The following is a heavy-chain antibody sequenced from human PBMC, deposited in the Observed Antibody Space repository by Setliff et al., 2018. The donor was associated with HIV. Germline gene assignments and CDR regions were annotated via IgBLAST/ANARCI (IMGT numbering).Heavy chain of an antibody. V-gene: IGHV1-2*02. CDR1: GGTFRKYS. Sequence: ASVKVSCKASGGTFRKYSINWVRQAPGQGLEWMGWINPNNGGTNYAQKFQGRVTMTRDTTITTVYMELTRLRSDDTAMFYCAVMGYCGGNSCYRTEGFDYWGQGTLVTVSS. J-gene: IGHJ4*02. CDR2: INPNNGGT. CDR3: AVMGYCGGNSCYRTEGFDY. D-gene: IGHD2-2*01.